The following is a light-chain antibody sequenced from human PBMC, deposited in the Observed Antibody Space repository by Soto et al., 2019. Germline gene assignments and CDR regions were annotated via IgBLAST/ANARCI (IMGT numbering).Light chain of an antibody. Sequence: EIVLTQSPGTLSLSPGESATLSCKASESIYINSFAWYYQKPGQPPRLLIYGASTRATGIPDRFSGSGSGTDFVLCIDRLEVEDSGIYYCQQYGVSPFTFGPGTRVDIK. V-gene: IGKV3-20*01. J-gene: IGKJ3*01. CDR3: QQYGVSPFT. CDR2: GAS. CDR1: ESIYINS.